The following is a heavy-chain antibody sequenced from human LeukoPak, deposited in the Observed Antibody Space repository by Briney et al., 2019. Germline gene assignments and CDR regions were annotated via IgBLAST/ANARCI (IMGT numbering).Heavy chain of an antibody. D-gene: IGHD2/OR15-2a*01. Sequence: SENLSLTCTVPGGSISSYYWSWIRQPPGKGLEWIGYIYYSGSTNYNPSLKSRVTISVDTSKNQFSLKLSSVTAADTAVYYCARGPDPEDRMIDYWGQGTLVTVSS. J-gene: IGHJ4*02. CDR2: IYYSGST. CDR3: ARGPDPEDRMIDY. V-gene: IGHV4-59*01. CDR1: GGSISSYY.